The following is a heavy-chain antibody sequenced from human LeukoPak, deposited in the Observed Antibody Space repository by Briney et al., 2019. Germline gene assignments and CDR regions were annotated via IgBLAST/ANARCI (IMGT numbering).Heavy chain of an antibody. J-gene: IGHJ4*02. Sequence: PSQTLSLTCTVSGGSISSGGYYWSWIRQHPGKGLEWIGYIYYSGSTYYNPSLKSRVTISVDTSKNQFSLKLSSVTAADTAVYYCARAGVVVTAMDYWGQGTLVTVSS. CDR1: GGSISSGGYY. CDR3: ARAGVVVTAMDY. D-gene: IGHD2-21*02. CDR2: IYYSGST. V-gene: IGHV4-31*03.